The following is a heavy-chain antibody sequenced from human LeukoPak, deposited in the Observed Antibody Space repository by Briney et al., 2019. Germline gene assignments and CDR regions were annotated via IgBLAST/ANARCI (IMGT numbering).Heavy chain of an antibody. Sequence: ASVKVSCKASGYTFTSYGISWVRQAPGQGLEWMGWISAYNGDTNDAQKFQGRVTMTTETSTSTAYMELRSLRSDDTAVCYCARVQMVRGVLIPEYFQHWGQGTLVTVSS. CDR2: ISAYNGDT. D-gene: IGHD3-10*01. CDR3: ARVQMVRGVLIPEYFQH. CDR1: GYTFTSYG. J-gene: IGHJ1*01. V-gene: IGHV1-18*01.